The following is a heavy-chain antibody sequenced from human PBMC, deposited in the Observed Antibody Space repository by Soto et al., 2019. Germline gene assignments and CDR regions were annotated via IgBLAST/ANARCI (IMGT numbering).Heavy chain of an antibody. D-gene: IGHD6-13*01. CDR3: AGIRIAAAGGGLDV. J-gene: IGHJ6*02. CDR1: GGSINSGDYA. Sequence: QLQLQESGSGLVKPSQTLSLTCGVSGGSINSGDYARSWIRQPPGKGLEWMGSIYHSGSTYYNPSLKSRVTMWIDRSKNQFSLKLSSVTAADTAVYYWAGIRIAAAGGGLDVWGQGTTVTVSS. CDR2: IYHSGST. V-gene: IGHV4-30-2*01.